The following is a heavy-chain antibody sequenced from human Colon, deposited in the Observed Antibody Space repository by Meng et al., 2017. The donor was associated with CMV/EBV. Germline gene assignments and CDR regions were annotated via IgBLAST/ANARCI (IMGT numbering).Heavy chain of an antibody. CDR3: VRGQLVPFDY. V-gene: IGHV3-48*04. D-gene: IGHD6-6*01. CDR1: GFTFSSFS. CDR2: ISSSTK. Sequence: LSLTCAASGFTFSSFSMNWVRQAPGKGLEWVSYISSSTKYYVDSVKGRFTVSRDNAKNSLYLQMNSLRAEDTAVYYCVRGQLVPFDYWGQGILVTVSS. J-gene: IGHJ4*02.